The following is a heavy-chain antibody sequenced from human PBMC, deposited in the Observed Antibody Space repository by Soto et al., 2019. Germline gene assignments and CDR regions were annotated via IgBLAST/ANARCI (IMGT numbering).Heavy chain of an antibody. Sequence: ASGEVPCNDSGGTFSSYAISWVRQAPGQGLEWMGGIIPIFGTANSAQKFQGRVTITADESTRTAYMELSSLRSEDTAVYYCAIGGSGYLGQGTLVTVSS. J-gene: IGHJ4*02. D-gene: IGHD2-15*01. CDR2: IIPIFGTA. CDR3: AIGGSGY. CDR1: GGTFSSYA. V-gene: IGHV1-69*01.